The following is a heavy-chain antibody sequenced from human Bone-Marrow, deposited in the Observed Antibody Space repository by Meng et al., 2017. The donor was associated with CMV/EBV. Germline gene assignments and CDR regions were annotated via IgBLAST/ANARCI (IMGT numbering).Heavy chain of an antibody. Sequence: ASVKVSCKVSGYTLTELSMHWVRQAPGKGLEWMGGFDPEDGETIYAQKFQGRVTMTEDTSTDTAYMELRSLRSDDTAVYYCARVGCSSTSCPTPDWLDAFDIWGQGTMVTVSS. CDR1: GYTLTELS. D-gene: IGHD2-2*01. V-gene: IGHV1-24*01. J-gene: IGHJ3*02. CDR2: FDPEDGET. CDR3: ARVGCSSTSCPTPDWLDAFDI.